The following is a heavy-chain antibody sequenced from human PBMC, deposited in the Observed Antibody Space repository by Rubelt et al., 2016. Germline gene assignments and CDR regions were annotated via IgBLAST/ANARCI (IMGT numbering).Heavy chain of an antibody. V-gene: IGHV4-34*01. Sequence: QVQLQQWGAGLLKPSETLSLTCAVYGGSFSGFYWSWIRQPPGKGLEWIGEIHHSGSTNYNPSLKSRVTISVDTSKNQFSLKLNFVTAADTAVYYCARASSQFGVLAASCIDIWGQGTLVTVSS. D-gene: IGHD2-15*01. CDR3: ARASSQFGVLAASCIDI. CDR1: GGSFSGFY. CDR2: IHHSGST. J-gene: IGHJ3*02.